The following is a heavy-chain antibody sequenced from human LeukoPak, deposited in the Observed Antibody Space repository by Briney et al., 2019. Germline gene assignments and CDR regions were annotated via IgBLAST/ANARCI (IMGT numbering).Heavy chain of an antibody. V-gene: IGHV1-18*01. D-gene: IGHD6-13*01. CDR3: ARAPRGVSTWYVVY. Sequence: GASVKVSCTASGYTFTTYGISWVRQAPGQGLEWMGWISTYNGNINYAQKFQGRVTMTTDTSTSTAYMELRSLRSDDTAVYYCARAPRGVSTWYVVYWGQGTLVTVSS. CDR1: GYTFTTYG. J-gene: IGHJ4*02. CDR2: ISTYNGNI.